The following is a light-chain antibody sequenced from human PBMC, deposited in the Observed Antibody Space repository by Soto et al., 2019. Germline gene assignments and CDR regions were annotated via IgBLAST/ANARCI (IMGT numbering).Light chain of an antibody. J-gene: IGKJ1*01. V-gene: IGKV3-20*01. Sequence: EIVLTQSPGTVSLSPGERATLSCGASESVTSNYLAWYQQKPGQAPRLLIFGASTRATGIPDRFSGSGSGTDFTLTISRLEPEDFAVYYCQHYYTSYTTFGQGTKVDIK. CDR2: GAS. CDR1: ESVTSNY. CDR3: QHYYTSYTT.